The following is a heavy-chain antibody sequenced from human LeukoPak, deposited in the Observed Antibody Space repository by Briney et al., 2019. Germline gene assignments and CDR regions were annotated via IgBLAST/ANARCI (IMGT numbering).Heavy chain of an antibody. CDR3: ARDRGSRTWDYYGMDV. Sequence: SETLSLTCTVSGGPISSYYWSWIRQPPGKGLEWIGYIYYSGSTNYNPSLKSRVTISVDTSKNQFSLKLSSVTAADTAVYYCARDRGSRTWDYYGMDVWGQGTTVTVSS. CDR2: IYYSGST. CDR1: GGPISSYY. D-gene: IGHD2-2*01. V-gene: IGHV4-59*01. J-gene: IGHJ6*02.